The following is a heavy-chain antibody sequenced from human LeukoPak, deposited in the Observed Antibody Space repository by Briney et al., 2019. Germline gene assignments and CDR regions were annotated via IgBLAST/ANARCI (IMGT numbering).Heavy chain of an antibody. Sequence: ASVKVSCKASGYTFTSYYINWVRQATGQGLEWMGLMNPNSGNTGYAQKFQGRVTITRNTSISTAYMELSSLRSEDTAVYYCARRDYDFWRGYYYWFDPWGQGTLVTVSS. CDR2: MNPNSGNT. J-gene: IGHJ5*02. CDR1: GYTFTSYY. CDR3: ARRDYDFWRGYYYWFDP. D-gene: IGHD3-3*01. V-gene: IGHV1-8*03.